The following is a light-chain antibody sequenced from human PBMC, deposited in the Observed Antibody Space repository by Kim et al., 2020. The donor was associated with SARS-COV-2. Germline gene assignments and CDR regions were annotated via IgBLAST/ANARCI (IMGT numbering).Light chain of an antibody. V-gene: IGKV3-11*01. CDR2: DAS. CDR1: QSVSSY. J-gene: IGKJ4*01. Sequence: EIVLTQSPATLSLSPGERATLSCRASQSVSSYLAWYQQKPGQPPRLLIYDASNRATGIPARFSGSGSGTDFTLTISSLEPEDFAVYYCQQRSNRPPLTFGGGTKVDIK. CDR3: QQRSNRPPLT.